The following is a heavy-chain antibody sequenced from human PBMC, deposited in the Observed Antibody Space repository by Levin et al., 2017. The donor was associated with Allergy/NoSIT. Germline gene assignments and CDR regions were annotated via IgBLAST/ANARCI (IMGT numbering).Heavy chain of an antibody. CDR3: TRIATPKTGYKYYYMDV. CDR1: GFTFGDYA. D-gene: IGHD2-15*01. Sequence: PGGSLRLSCTASGFTFGDYAVSWFRQAPGRGLEWVGFIRSKAYGGTTEYAASVKGRFTISRDDSKSIAYLQMNSLKTEDTAVYYCTRIATPKTGYKYYYMDVWGKGTTVTVSS. V-gene: IGHV3-49*03. CDR2: IRSKAYGGTT. J-gene: IGHJ6*03.